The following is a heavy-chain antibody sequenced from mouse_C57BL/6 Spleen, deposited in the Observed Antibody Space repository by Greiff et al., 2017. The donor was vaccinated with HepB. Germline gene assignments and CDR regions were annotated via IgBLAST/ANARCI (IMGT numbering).Heavy chain of an antibody. Sequence: AAAGIDFSRYWMSWVRRAPGKGLEWIGEINPDSSTINYAPSLKDKFIISRDNAKNTLYLQMSKVRSEDRALYYCAHGSSYVGFAYWGQGTLVTVSA. CDR2: INPDSSTI. D-gene: IGHD1-1*01. CDR1: GIDFSRYW. V-gene: IGHV4-1*01. J-gene: IGHJ3*01. CDR3: AHGSSYVGFAY.